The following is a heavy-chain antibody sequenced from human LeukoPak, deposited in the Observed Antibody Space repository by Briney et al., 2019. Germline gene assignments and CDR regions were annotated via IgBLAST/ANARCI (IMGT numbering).Heavy chain of an antibody. J-gene: IGHJ4*02. V-gene: IGHV1-69*06. CDR1: GGTFSSYA. Sequence: ASVKVSCKASGGTFSSYAISWVRQAPGQGLEWMGGIIPIFGTPNYAQNFQGRVTITADTSTNTAYMELSSLRSGDTAVYYCARDLTSSYGYDYWGQGTLVTVSS. D-gene: IGHD5-18*01. CDR2: IIPIFGTP. CDR3: ARDLTSSYGYDY.